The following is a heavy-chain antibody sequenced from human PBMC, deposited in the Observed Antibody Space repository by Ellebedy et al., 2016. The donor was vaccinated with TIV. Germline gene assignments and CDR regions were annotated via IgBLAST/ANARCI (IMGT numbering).Heavy chain of an antibody. Sequence: GGSLRLSXTATGFPFSAYAMSWVRQAPGKGLEWVSAISGGDMRTWYADSVRGRFTISRDNSKNTVHLQMNSLRAEDTAVYFCARDRIYPNDIFDMWGQGTTVTVSS. CDR2: ISGGDMRT. J-gene: IGHJ6*02. D-gene: IGHD3-9*01. CDR3: ARDRIYPNDIFDM. V-gene: IGHV3-23*01. CDR1: GFPFSAYA.